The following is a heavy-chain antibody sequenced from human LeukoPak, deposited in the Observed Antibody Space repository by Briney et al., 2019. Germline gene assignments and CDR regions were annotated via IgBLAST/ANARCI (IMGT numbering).Heavy chain of an antibody. CDR1: GGSISSSSYY. CDR3: ALTPLGDYYDSSGYEH. CDR2: IYYSGST. Sequence: SETLSLTCTVSGGSISSSSYYWGWIRQPPWKGLEWIGSIYYSGSTYYNPSLKSRVTIPVDTSKNQFSLKLSSVTAADTAVYYCALTPLGDYYDSSGYEHWGQGTLVTVSS. V-gene: IGHV4-39*07. D-gene: IGHD3-22*01. J-gene: IGHJ1*01.